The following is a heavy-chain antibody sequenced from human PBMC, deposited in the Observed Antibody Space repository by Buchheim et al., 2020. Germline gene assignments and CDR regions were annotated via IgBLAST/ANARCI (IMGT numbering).Heavy chain of an antibody. J-gene: IGHJ6*03. CDR3: AREGIVVVPAAIDYYYYYMDV. Sequence: EVQLVESGGDLVQPGGSLRLSCAASGFTFSSYGMNWVRQAPGKGLVWVSRINSDGSSTRYADSVKGRFTISRDNAKNTLYLQMNSLRAEDTAVYYCAREGIVVVPAAIDYYYYYMDVWGKGTT. V-gene: IGHV3-74*01. CDR2: INSDGSST. CDR1: GFTFSSYG. D-gene: IGHD2-2*01.